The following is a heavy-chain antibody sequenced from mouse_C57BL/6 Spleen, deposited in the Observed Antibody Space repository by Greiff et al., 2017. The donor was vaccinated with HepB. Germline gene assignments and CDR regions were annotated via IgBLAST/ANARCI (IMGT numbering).Heavy chain of an antibody. J-gene: IGHJ4*01. Sequence: EVKLMESGGGLVKPGGSLKLSCAASGFTFSDYGMHCVRQAPEKGLEWVAYISSGSSTIYYADTVKGRFTISRDNAKNTLFLQMTSLRAEDTAMYYCARHGYYVLYYAMDYWGQGTSVTVSS. CDR3: ARHGYYVLYYAMDY. V-gene: IGHV5-17*01. CDR1: GFTFSDYG. CDR2: ISSGSSTI. D-gene: IGHD2-3*01.